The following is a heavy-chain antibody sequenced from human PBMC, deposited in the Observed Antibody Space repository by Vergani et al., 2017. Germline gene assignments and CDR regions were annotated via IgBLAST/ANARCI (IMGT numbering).Heavy chain of an antibody. Sequence: QVQLVQSGAEVKKPGSSVKVSCKASGGTFSSYTISWVRQAPGQGLEWMGRIIPILGIANYAQKFQGRVTITADKSTSTAYTELSSLRSEDTAVYYCARASGSYSKNAFDIWGQGTMVTVSS. D-gene: IGHD1-26*01. CDR3: ARASGSYSKNAFDI. CDR2: IIPILGIA. J-gene: IGHJ3*02. V-gene: IGHV1-69*02. CDR1: GGTFSSYT.